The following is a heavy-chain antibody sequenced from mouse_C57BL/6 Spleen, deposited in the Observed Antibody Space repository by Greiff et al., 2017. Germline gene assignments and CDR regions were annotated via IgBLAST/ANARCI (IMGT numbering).Heavy chain of an antibody. CDR1: GYTFTSYG. D-gene: IGHD1-1*01. J-gene: IGHJ2*01. V-gene: IGHV1-81*01. CDR2: IYPRSGNT. Sequence: QVQLKESGAELARPGASVKLSCKASGYTFTSYGISWVKQRTGQGLEWIGEIYPRSGNTYYNEKFKGKATLTADKSSSTAYMELRSLTSEDCAVYFCAREGVTTVVAPFDYWGQGTPLTVSS. CDR3: AREGVTTVVAPFDY.